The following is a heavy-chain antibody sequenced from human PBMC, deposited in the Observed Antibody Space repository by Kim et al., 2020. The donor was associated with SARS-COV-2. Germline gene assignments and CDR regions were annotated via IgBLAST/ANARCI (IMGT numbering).Heavy chain of an antibody. J-gene: IGHJ6*02. V-gene: IGHV4-31*03. CDR3: ASAPGMSSGWYGVYYYYGMDV. CDR2: IYYSGST. D-gene: IGHD6-19*01. CDR1: GGSISSGGYY. Sequence: SETLSLTCTVSGGSISSGGYYWSWIRQHPGKGLEWIGYIYYSGSTYYNPSLKSRVTISVDTSKNQFSLKLSSVTAADTAVYYCASAPGMSSGWYGVYYYYGMDVWGQGTTVTVSS.